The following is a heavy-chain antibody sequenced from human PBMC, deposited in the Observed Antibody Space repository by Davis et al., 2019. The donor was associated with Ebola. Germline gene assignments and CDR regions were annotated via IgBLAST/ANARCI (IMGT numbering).Heavy chain of an antibody. V-gene: IGHV1-69*10. CDR2: IIPILGIA. CDR3: ARGYCSGGSCYSGDI. Sequence: SVKVSCKASGGTFSSYAISWVRQAPGQGLEWMGGIIPILGIANYAQKLQGRVTMTTDTSTSTAYMELRSLRSDDTAVYYCARGYCSGGSCYSGDIWGQGTMVTVSS. CDR1: GGTFSSYA. J-gene: IGHJ3*02. D-gene: IGHD2-15*01.